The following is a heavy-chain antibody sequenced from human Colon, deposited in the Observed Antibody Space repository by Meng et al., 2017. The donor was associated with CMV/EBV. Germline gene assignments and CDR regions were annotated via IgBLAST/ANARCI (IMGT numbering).Heavy chain of an antibody. CDR1: GFRFEKYW. CDR2: INEDGSWI. CDR3: ARDQGRYTNYIYH. V-gene: IGHV3-7*01. Sequence: GESLKISCAASGFRFEKYWMSWVRQAPGKGLQWVANINEDGSWILYLDSVKGRFTVSRDNARDSLYLQMNNLRVEDSAVYYCARDQGRYTNYIYHWGQGTVVTVSS. D-gene: IGHD5-24*01. J-gene: IGHJ4*02.